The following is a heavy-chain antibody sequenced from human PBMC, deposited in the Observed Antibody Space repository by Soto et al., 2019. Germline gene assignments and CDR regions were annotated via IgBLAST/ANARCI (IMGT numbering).Heavy chain of an antibody. D-gene: IGHD3-3*01. Sequence: EVQLVESGGGLVKPGGSLRLSCAASGFTFSSYSMNWVRQAPGKGLEWVSSISSSSSYIYYADSVKGRFTISRDNAKNXXYXQXXSLRAEDTAVYYCARDVADYDFWSGYGYYYYGMDVWGQGTTVTVSS. CDR2: ISSSSSYI. CDR1: GFTFSSYS. J-gene: IGHJ6*02. V-gene: IGHV3-21*01. CDR3: ARDVADYDFWSGYGYYYYGMDV.